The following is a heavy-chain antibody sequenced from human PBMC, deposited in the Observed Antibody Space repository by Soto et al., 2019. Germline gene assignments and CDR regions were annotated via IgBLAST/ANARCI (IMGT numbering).Heavy chain of an antibody. V-gene: IGHV3-48*03. D-gene: IGHD2-2*02. J-gene: IGHJ4*02. Sequence: GGSLRLSCAASGFTFSSYEMNWVRQAPGKGLEWVSYISRSGSPIYYADSVKGRFTISRDNAKSSLSLQMNSLTADDTALYYCVRYCANGCYTPTAFDYWRQGTMVAVSS. CDR2: ISRSGSPI. CDR3: VRYCANGCYTPTAFDY. CDR1: GFTFSSYE.